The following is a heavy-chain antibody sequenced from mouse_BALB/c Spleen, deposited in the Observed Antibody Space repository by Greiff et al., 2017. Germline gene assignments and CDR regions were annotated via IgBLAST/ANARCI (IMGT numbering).Heavy chain of an antibody. CDR3: ARDPPSSSYYGSSYWYFDV. Sequence: VQLQQSGPGLVAPSQSLSITCTVSGFSLTGYGVNWVRQPPGKGLEWLGMIWGDGSTDYNSALKSRLSISKDNSKSQVFLKMNSLQTDDTARYYCARDPPSSSYYGSSYWYFDVWGAGTTVTVSS. D-gene: IGHD1-1*01. J-gene: IGHJ1*01. V-gene: IGHV2-6-7*01. CDR1: GFSLTGYG. CDR2: IWGDGST.